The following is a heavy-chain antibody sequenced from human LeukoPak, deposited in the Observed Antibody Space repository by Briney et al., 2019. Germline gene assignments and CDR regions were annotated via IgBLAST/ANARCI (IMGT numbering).Heavy chain of an antibody. V-gene: IGHV4-4*09. Sequence: PSETLSLTCTVSGGSISSYYWSWVRQPPGKGLEWIGYIYTSGSTNYNPSLKSRVTISVDTSKNQFSLKLSSVTAADTAVYYCASVVPAAIGQTLGWFDPWGQGTLVTVSS. D-gene: IGHD2-2*01. J-gene: IGHJ5*02. CDR3: ASVVPAAIGQTLGWFDP. CDR2: IYTSGST. CDR1: GGSISSYY.